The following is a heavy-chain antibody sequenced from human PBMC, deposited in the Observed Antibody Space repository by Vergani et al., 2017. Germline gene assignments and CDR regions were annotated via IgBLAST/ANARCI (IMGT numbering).Heavy chain of an antibody. Sequence: EVQLVESGGGLVKPGGSLKLSCAASGFTFSGSAMHWVRQASGKGLEWVGRIRSKANSYATAYAASVKGRFTISRDDSKNTAYLQMNSLKTEDTAVYYCARGAAAYYYGMDVWGQGTTVTVSS. V-gene: IGHV3-73*01. J-gene: IGHJ6*02. CDR3: ARGAAAYYYGMDV. D-gene: IGHD6-13*01. CDR2: IRSKANSYAT. CDR1: GFTFSGSA.